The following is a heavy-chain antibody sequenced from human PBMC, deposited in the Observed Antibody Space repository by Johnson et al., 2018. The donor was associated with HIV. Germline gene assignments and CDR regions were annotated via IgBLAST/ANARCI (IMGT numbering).Heavy chain of an antibody. V-gene: IGHV3-15*01. Sequence: VQLVESGGGLVKPGGSLRLSCAASGFTFSNAWMSWVRQAPGKGLEWVGRIKSKTDGGTTDYAAPVKGRFPISRDDSKNTLYLQMNSRRAEETAVYYCARDSAYSSGWYSGAFDIWGQGTMVTVSS. D-gene: IGHD6-19*01. CDR1: GFTFSNAW. J-gene: IGHJ3*02. CDR3: ARDSAYSSGWYSGAFDI. CDR2: IKSKTDGGTT.